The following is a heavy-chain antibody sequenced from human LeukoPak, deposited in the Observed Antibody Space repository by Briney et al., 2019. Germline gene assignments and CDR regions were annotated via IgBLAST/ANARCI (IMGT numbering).Heavy chain of an antibody. J-gene: IGHJ6*02. Sequence: GGSLRLSCAASGFTFSSYGMHWVRQAPGKGLEWVAVISYDGSNKYYADSVKGRFTISRDNSKNTLYLQMNSLRAEDTAVYYCAKDWLSMVRYYYYGMDVWGQGTTVTVS. D-gene: IGHD3-10*01. CDR1: GFTFSSYG. CDR3: AKDWLSMVRYYYYGMDV. CDR2: ISYDGSNK. V-gene: IGHV3-30*18.